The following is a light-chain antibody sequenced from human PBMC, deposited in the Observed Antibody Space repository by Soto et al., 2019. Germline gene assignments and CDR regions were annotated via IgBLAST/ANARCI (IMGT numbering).Light chain of an antibody. Sequence: QSALTQPASVSGSPGQSITISCTGTSSDVGGYNYVSWYQQHPGKAPKLMIYDVSNRPSGVSNRFSGSKSGNTASLTISGLQXEXEXXYYCSSYTSSSTRVFGGGTKLTVL. V-gene: IGLV2-14*01. CDR1: SSDVGGYNY. J-gene: IGLJ2*01. CDR3: SSYTSSSTRV. CDR2: DVS.